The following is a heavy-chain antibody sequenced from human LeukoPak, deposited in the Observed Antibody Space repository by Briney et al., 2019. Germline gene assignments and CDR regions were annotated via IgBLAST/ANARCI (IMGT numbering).Heavy chain of an antibody. V-gene: IGHV4-39*07. Sequence: SETLSLTCTVSGGSISSSSYYWGWIRQPPGKGLEWIGSIYYGGSTYYNPSLKSRVTISVDTSKNQFSLKLSSVTAADTAVYYCARDLGGYYDSSGYYYFDYWGQGTLVTVSS. D-gene: IGHD3-22*01. CDR3: ARDLGGYYDSSGYYYFDY. CDR1: GGSISSSSYY. J-gene: IGHJ4*02. CDR2: IYYGGST.